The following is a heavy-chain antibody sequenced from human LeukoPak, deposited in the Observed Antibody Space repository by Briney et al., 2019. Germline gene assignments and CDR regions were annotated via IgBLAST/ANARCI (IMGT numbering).Heavy chain of an antibody. CDR1: GYTFTDYY. V-gene: IGHV1-2*02. CDR2: INPNSGGT. J-gene: IGHJ4*02. CDR3: ARDATARDYSNFDY. Sequence: ASVKVSCKASGYTFTDYYIHWVRQAPGQGLEWMGWINPNSGGTNYAQKFQGRVTMTGDTSISTAYMEPSRLRSDDRAVYYCARDATARDYSNFDYWGQGTLVTVSS. D-gene: IGHD4-11*01.